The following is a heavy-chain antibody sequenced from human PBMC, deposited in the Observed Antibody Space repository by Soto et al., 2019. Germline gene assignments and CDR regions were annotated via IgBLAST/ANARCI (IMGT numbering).Heavy chain of an antibody. D-gene: IGHD3-10*01. Sequence: GGSLRLSCAASGFTFSSYGMHWVRQAPGKGLEWVAVISYDGSNKYYADSVKGRFTISRDNSKNTLYLQMNSLRAEDTAVNYGAKKNGSGSYYNVRVGSGYYYGMDVWGQGTTVTVSS. V-gene: IGHV3-30*18. CDR2: ISYDGSNK. J-gene: IGHJ6*02. CDR1: GFTFSSYG. CDR3: AKKNGSGSYYNVRVGSGYYYGMDV.